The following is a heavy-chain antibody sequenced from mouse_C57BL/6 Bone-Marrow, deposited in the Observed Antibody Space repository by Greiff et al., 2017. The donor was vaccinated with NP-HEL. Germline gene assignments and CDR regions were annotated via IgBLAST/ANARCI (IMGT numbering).Heavy chain of an antibody. V-gene: IGHV5-4*01. CDR3: ARDRSIYDAPWFAY. D-gene: IGHD2-3*01. J-gene: IGHJ3*01. Sequence: EVMLVESGGGLVKPGGSLKLSCAASGFTFSSYAMSWVRQTPEKRLEWVATISDGGSYTYYPDNVKGRFTITRDNATNNLYLQISHLNSEDTAMYFCARDRSIYDAPWFAYWGQGTLVTVSA. CDR1: GFTFSSYA. CDR2: ISDGGSYT.